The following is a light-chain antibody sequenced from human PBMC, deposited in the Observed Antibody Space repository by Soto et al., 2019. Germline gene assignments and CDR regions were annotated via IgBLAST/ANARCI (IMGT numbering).Light chain of an antibody. V-gene: IGLV2-14*01. J-gene: IGLJ2*01. CDR2: DVS. Sequence: QSALTQPASVSGSPGQSITISCTGTSSDVGGYNYVSWYQQHPGKAPKLIIYDVSNRPSGVSNRFSGSKSGNTASLTISGLQAEYEADSYCSSYTSSSTLAFGGGTKLTVL. CDR3: SSYTSSSTLA. CDR1: SSDVGGYNY.